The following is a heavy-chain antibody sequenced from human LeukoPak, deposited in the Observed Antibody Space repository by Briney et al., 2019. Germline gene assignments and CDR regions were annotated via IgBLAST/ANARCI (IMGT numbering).Heavy chain of an antibody. V-gene: IGHV4-39*01. CDR3: RSGSYYRYALRDY. Sequence: SETLSLTCTVSGGSISSSSYYWGWIRQPPGKGLEWIGSIYYSGSTYYNPSLKSRVTISVDTSMNQFSLKLSSVTAADTAVYYCRSGSYYRYALRDYWGQGTLVTVSS. CDR2: IYYSGST. D-gene: IGHD1-26*01. CDR1: GGSISSSSYY. J-gene: IGHJ4*02.